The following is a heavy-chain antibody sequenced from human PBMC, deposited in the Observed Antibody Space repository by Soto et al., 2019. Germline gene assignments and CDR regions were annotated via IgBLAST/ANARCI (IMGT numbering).Heavy chain of an antibody. CDR3: ARVPQLVVFDS. Sequence: LSLTCTVSGXSINTYYWSWIRQPPGKGLEWIGYIYYSGSTNYNPSLKSRVTISIDTSKNQFSLKLSSVTAADTAVYYCARVPQLVVFDSWGQGTLVTVSS. CDR1: GXSINTYY. CDR2: IYYSGST. J-gene: IGHJ4*02. V-gene: IGHV4-59*01. D-gene: IGHD6-6*01.